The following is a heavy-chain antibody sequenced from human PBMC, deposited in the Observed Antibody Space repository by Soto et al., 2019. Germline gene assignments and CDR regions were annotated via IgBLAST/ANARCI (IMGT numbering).Heavy chain of an antibody. CDR1: GFTFTTSW. CDR2: IKGDGSEK. J-gene: IGHJ3*01. CDR3: AREEV. V-gene: IGHV3-7*04. Sequence: EVQLVESGGGVVQPGGSLRLSCVTSGFTFTTSWMSWVRQAPGKVLEWVANIKGDGSEKYYAASVKGRFTISSDNAKNSLLLQMSRRTSADTAVYYCAREEVWGQGTVVTVYS.